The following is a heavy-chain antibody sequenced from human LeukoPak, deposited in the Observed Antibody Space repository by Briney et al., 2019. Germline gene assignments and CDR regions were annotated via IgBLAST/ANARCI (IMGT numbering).Heavy chain of an antibody. J-gene: IGHJ4*02. Sequence: SETLSLTCTVSDDSISSHYWSWIRQSPGKRLEWIGYIYYTGTTNYNPSLKSRLTISIDTSKNQVSLKLSFVTAADTAVYYCARYSYGTGYFDYWGQGTLVTVSS. CDR2: IYYTGTT. CDR3: ARYSYGTGYFDY. V-gene: IGHV4-59*11. CDR1: DDSISSHY. D-gene: IGHD3-16*01.